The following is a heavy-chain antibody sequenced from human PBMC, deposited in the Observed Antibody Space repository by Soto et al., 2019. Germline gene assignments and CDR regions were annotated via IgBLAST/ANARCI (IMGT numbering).Heavy chain of an antibody. CDR2: IYYSGST. CDR3: ARSVRRSGYQRPDY. V-gene: IGHV4-31*03. CDR1: GGSISSGGYY. J-gene: IGHJ4*02. D-gene: IGHD3-3*01. Sequence: PSETLSLTCTVPGGSISSGGYYWSWIRQHPGKGLEWIGYIYYSGSTYYNPSLKSRVTISVYTSKNQFSLKLSSVTAADTAVYYCARSVRRSGYQRPDYWGQGTLVTVSS.